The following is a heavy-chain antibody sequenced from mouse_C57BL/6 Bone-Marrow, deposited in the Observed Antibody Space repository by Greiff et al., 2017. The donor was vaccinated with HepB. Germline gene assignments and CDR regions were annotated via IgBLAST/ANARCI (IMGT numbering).Heavy chain of an antibody. CDR1: GFNIKDDY. CDR3: TGDIVTAY. J-gene: IGHJ2*01. V-gene: IGHV14-4*01. Sequence: EVKVEESGAELVRPGASVKLSCTASGFNIKDDYMHWVKQRPEQGLAWIGWIDPGNGDTEYASKFQGKATRTADTSSNTAYLQLSSLTSEDTAVYYCTGDIVTAYWGQGTTLTVSS. CDR2: IDPGNGDT. D-gene: IGHD2-5*01.